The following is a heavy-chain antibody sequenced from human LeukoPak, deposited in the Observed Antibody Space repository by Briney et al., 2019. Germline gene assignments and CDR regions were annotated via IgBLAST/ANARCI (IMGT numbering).Heavy chain of an antibody. CDR1: GFTFDDYT. CDR2: INWDGDST. V-gene: IGHV3-43*01. J-gene: IGHJ4*02. D-gene: IGHD4-17*01. Sequence: PGGSLRLSCAASGFTFDDYTMHWVRQTPEKGLEWVSLINWDGDSTYYADSVKGRFTISRDNSKNTLYLQMNSLRAEDTAVYYCARHRIFDYGEIDYWGQGTLVTVSS. CDR3: ARHRIFDYGEIDY.